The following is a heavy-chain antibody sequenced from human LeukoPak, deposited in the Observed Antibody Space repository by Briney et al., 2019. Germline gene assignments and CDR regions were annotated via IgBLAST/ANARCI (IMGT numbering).Heavy chain of an antibody. CDR2: IYYSGST. Sequence: SETLSLTCTVSGGSISSSYYYWGWIRQPPGKGLEWIGSIYYSGSTYYNPSLKSRVTISVDTSKNQFSLKLSSVTAADTAVYYCARQGYSYGYPLYFDHWGQGTLVTVSS. J-gene: IGHJ4*02. CDR3: ARQGYSYGYPLYFDH. V-gene: IGHV4-39*01. CDR1: GGSISSSYYY. D-gene: IGHD5-18*01.